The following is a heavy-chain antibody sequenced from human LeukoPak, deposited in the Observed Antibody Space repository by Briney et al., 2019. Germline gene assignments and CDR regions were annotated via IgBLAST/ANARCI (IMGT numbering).Heavy chain of an antibody. CDR3: ATRQWELHWGFW. J-gene: IGHJ4*02. Sequence: GGSLRLSCAASGFTFSSYSMNWVRQAPGKGLEWVSYISSSSSTIYYADPVKGRFTISRDNAKNSLYLQMNSLRDEDTAVYYCATRQWELHWGFWWGQGTLVTVSS. V-gene: IGHV3-48*02. CDR2: ISSSSSTI. D-gene: IGHD1-26*01. CDR1: GFTFSSYS.